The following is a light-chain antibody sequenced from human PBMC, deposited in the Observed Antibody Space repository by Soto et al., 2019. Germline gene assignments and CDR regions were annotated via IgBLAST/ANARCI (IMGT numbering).Light chain of an antibody. CDR2: DAS. CDR3: QQYKSYPLT. CDR1: HNVNSW. J-gene: IGKJ4*02. V-gene: IGKV1-5*01. Sequence: DIQMTQSPSIVSASVGDRVTLTCRASHNVNSWLAWYQQRPGRAPYLLIYDASSLQSGDASRFSGSGYGTEFTLSISSLQPDDFATYYCQQYKSYPLTFGGGTRVEIK.